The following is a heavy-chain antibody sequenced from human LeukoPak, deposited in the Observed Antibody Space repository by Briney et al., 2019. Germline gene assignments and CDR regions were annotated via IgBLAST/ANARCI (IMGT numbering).Heavy chain of an antibody. CDR1: GFTFSSYS. CDR2: ISSSSSYI. J-gene: IGHJ4*02. Sequence: GGSLRLSCAASGFTFSSYSMNWVRQAPGKGLEWVSSISSSSSYIYYADSVKGRFTISRDNAKNSLYLQMNSLRAEDTALYYCARAKYYYDSSGYCDWGQGTLVTVSS. CDR3: ARAKYYYDSSGYCD. D-gene: IGHD3-22*01. V-gene: IGHV3-21*04.